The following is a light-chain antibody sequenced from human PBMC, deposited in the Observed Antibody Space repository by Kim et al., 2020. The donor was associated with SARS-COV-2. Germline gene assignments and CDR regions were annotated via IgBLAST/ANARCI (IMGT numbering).Light chain of an antibody. Sequence: ASMGDRVTITCRASQDIANSLAWYQKKPGKVPQVLIYAASTLQSGVPSRVSGSGSGTEFTLTIDGLQTEDVATYYCQKYNSAPRTFGPGTKVDIK. V-gene: IGKV1-27*01. CDR2: AAS. CDR1: QDIANS. CDR3: QKYNSAPRT. J-gene: IGKJ1*01.